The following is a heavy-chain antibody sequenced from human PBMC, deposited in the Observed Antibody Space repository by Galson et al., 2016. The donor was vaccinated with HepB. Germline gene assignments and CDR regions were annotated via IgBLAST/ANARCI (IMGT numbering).Heavy chain of an antibody. D-gene: IGHD2-2*01. Sequence: SETLSLTCSVSGGSISRNNYYWGWIRQPPGRGLEWIGNIYYSGKTYYNPSLKSRLTMSVDTSKNQFSLRLSSVTAADTALYYCAVGYCSTMNCFAGNSGFVALGSWGQATLVTVSS. CDR1: GGSISRNNYY. CDR2: IYYSGKT. V-gene: IGHV4-39*01. J-gene: IGHJ5*02. CDR3: AVGYCSTMNCFAGNSGFVALGS.